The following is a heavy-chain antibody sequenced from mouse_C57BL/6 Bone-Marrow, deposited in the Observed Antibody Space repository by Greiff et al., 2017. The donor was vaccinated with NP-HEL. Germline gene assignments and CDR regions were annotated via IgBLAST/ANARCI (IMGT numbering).Heavy chain of an antibody. CDR1: GFNIKDDY. D-gene: IGHD2-3*01. CDR3: TTSGGYYPWFAY. J-gene: IGHJ3*01. V-gene: IGHV14-4*01. CDR2: IDPENGDT. Sequence: EVMLVESGAELVRPGASVKLSCTASGFNIKDDYMHWVKQRPEQGLEWIGWIDPENGDTEYASKFQGKATITADTSSNTAYLQLSSLTSEDTAVYYCTTSGGYYPWFAYWGQGTLVTVSA.